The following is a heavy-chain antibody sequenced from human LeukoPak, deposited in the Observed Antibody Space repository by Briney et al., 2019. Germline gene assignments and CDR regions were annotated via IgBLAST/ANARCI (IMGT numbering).Heavy chain of an antibody. CDR3: ARQPYYYSSGSRNYYFDY. D-gene: IGHD3-10*01. Sequence: GRSLRPSSAASGFSFSNYYMSWIRQAPGKGLEWVSYISSSGSAIYYADSVKGRFTISTDNANTSLYLQMNSLRAEDTALYYCARQPYYYSSGSRNYYFDYWGQGTLVTVSS. J-gene: IGHJ4*02. CDR1: GFSFSNYY. CDR2: ISSSGSAI. V-gene: IGHV3-11*01.